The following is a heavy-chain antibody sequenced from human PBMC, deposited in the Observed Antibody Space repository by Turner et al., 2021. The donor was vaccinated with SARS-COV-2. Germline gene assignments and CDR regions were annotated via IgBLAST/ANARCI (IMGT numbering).Heavy chain of an antibody. J-gene: IGHJ4*02. Sequence: QVQLVESGGGVVQPGRSLRLSCAASGFTFSSYGMHWVRPAPGKGLEWVAVIWYDGSNKYYADSVKGRFTISRDNSKNTLYLQMNSLRAEDTAVYYCARESSFTVAGNAFDYWGQGTLVTVSS. V-gene: IGHV3-33*01. CDR3: ARESSFTVAGNAFDY. CDR2: IWYDGSNK. D-gene: IGHD6-19*01. CDR1: GFTFSSYG.